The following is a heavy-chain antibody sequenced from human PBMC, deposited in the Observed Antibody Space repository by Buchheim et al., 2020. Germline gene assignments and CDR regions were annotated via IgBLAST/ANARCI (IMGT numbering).Heavy chain of an antibody. CDR2: IDKRSSSI. CDR3: ARDQAVVH. CDR1: GFTFSAYA. V-gene: IGHV3-48*01. J-gene: IGHJ5*02. Sequence: EVQLVESGGGLVQPGGSLRLSCAGSGFTFSAYAFNWVRQAPGRGLEWLSYIDKRSSSIYYAESVKGRFTISRDNAKGSVFLQITSLRAEDTAVYFCARDQAVVHWGQGTL.